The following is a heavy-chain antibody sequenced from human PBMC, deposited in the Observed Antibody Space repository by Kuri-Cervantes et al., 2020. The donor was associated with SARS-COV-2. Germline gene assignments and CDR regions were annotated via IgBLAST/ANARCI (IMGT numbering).Heavy chain of an antibody. CDR3: AKAAKKEGYCSSTSCYLDSDY. D-gene: IGHD2-2*01. J-gene: IGHJ4*02. CDR1: GFTFSSYA. V-gene: IGHV3-23*01. CDR2: ISGSGGST. Sequence: GESLKISCAASGFTFSSYAMSWVRQAPGKGLEWVSAISGSGGSTYYADSVKGRFTISRDNSKNTLYLQMNSLGAEDTAVYYCAKAAKKEGYCSSTSCYLDSDYWGQGTLVTVSS.